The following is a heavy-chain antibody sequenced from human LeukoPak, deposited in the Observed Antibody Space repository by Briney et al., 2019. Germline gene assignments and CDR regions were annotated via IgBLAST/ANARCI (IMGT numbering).Heavy chain of an antibody. CDR1: GFTVSTYY. V-gene: IGHV3-53*01. D-gene: IGHD2-2*01. CDR2: IYSGGST. CDR3: ARAGCSSTSCPYYYYYYYMDV. Sequence: GGSLRLSCAASGFTVSTYYMTWVRQAPGKGLECVSVIYSGGSTYYADSVKGRFTISRDNAKNSLYLQMNSLRAEDTAVYYCARAGCSSTSCPYYYYYYYMDVWGKGTTVTVSS. J-gene: IGHJ6*03.